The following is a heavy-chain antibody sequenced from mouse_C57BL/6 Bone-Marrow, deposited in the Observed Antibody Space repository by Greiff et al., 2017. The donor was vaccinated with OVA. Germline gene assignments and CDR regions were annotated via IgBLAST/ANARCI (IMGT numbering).Heavy chain of an antibody. Sequence: VQLVESGPELVKPGASVKISCKASGYAFSSSWINWVKQRPGKGLEWIGRIYPGDGDTNYNGKFKGKATLTADKSSSTAYMQLSSLTSEDSAVYFCAREEAYYSNYGYFFAYWGQGTLVTVSA. J-gene: IGHJ3*01. V-gene: IGHV1-82*01. CDR3: AREEAYYSNYGYFFAY. CDR1: GYAFSSSW. D-gene: IGHD2-5*01. CDR2: IYPGDGDT.